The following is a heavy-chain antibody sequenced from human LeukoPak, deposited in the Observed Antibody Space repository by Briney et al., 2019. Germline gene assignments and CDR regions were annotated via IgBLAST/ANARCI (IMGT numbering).Heavy chain of an antibody. CDR3: ARLYDSSGYYYPFDY. J-gene: IGHJ4*02. Sequence: SETLSLTCSVSGGSISSYYWSWIRQPPGKGLEWIGYVFYSGTTNYNPSLKSRVTISADTSKNQFSLKLSSVTAADTAVYYCARLYDSSGYYYPFDYWGQGTLSPSPQ. D-gene: IGHD3-22*01. CDR1: GGSISSYY. CDR2: VFYSGTT. V-gene: IGHV4-59*08.